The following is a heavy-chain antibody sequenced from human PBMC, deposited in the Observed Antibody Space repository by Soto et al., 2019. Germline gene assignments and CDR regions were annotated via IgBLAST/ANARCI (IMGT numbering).Heavy chain of an antibody. D-gene: IGHD6-19*01. J-gene: IGHJ5*02. CDR2: ISAYNGNT. CDR1: GYTFTSYG. Sequence: ASVKVSCKASGYTFTSYGISWVRQAPGQGPEWMGWISAYNGNTNYAQKLQGRVTMATDTSTSTAYMELRSLRSDDTAVYYCARDLLEGSAVAGTWWFDPWGQGTLVTVSS. V-gene: IGHV1-18*01. CDR3: ARDLLEGSAVAGTWWFDP.